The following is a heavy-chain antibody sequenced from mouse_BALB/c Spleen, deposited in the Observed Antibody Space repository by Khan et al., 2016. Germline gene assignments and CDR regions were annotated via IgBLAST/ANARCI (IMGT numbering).Heavy chain of an antibody. CDR3: ARYLDEYYFDY. CDR2: ISYSGST. J-gene: IGHJ2*01. CDR1: AYSITSDYA. Sequence: EVQLQESGPGLVKPSQSLSLTCTVTAYSITSDYAWNWIRQFPGNKLEWMGYISYSGSTSYNPSLKSRISITRDTSKNQFFLQLNSVTTEDTATYYCARYLDEYYFDYWGQGTTLTVSS. V-gene: IGHV3-2*02.